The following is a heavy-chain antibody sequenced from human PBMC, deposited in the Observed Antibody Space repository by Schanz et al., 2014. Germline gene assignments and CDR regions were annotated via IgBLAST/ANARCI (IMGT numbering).Heavy chain of an antibody. V-gene: IGHV3-23*01. Sequence: EVHLLESGGGLVPPGGSLRLSCAASGFNFSDSAMCWVRQAPGKGLEWVSALSEGGGSTYYADSVKGRFTISRDNSKNTLYLQMNSLRAEDTAVYYCARKVVATIGGYYDNWGQGTLVIVSS. D-gene: IGHD5-12*01. CDR3: ARKVVATIGGYYDN. J-gene: IGHJ4*02. CDR1: GFNFSDSA. CDR2: LSEGGGST.